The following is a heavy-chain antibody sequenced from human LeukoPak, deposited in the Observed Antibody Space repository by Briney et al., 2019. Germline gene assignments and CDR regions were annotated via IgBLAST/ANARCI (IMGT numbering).Heavy chain of an antibody. J-gene: IGHJ3*01. CDR2: FDPEDGKT. CDR3: ATNLGIAVAGGAFDL. CDR1: SYSLTELS. V-gene: IGHV1-24*01. D-gene: IGHD6-19*01. Sequence: GASVKVSCKVSSYSLTELSMHWVRHAPGKGLELMGGFDPEDGKTIYAQRLQGRVTMTEDTSTDTAYMQLRSLISEDSAVYYCATNLGIAVAGGAFDLWGQGTVVTVSS.